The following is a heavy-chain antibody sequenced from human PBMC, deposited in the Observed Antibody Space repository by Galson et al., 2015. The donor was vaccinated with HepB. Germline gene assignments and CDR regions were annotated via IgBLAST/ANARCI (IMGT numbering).Heavy chain of an antibody. CDR1: GFTFSDYY. CDR2: VSSSSSTI. D-gene: IGHD2-15*01. CDR3: ARGSNPGGYCSGGRCYSVYYYMDV. J-gene: IGHJ6*03. Sequence: SLRLSCAASGFTFSDYYMSWIRQAPGKGLEWVSYVSSSSSTIDYADSVKGRFTISRDNAKNSLYLQMNSLRAEDTAMYYCARGSNPGGYCSGGRCYSVYYYMDVWGKGTAVTVSS. V-gene: IGHV3-11*01.